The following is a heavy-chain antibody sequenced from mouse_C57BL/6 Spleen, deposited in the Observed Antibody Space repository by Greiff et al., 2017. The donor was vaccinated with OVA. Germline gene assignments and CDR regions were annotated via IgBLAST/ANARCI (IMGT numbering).Heavy chain of an antibody. V-gene: IGHV2-2*01. D-gene: IGHD4-1*01. CDR2: IWSGGST. CDR1: GFSLTSYG. CDR3: AASNWERAWFAY. J-gene: IGHJ3*01. Sequence: VKLMESGPGLVQPSQSLSITCTVSGFSLTSYGVHWVRQSPGKGLEWLGVIWSGGSTDYNAAFISRLSISKDNSKSQVFFKMNSLQADDTAIYYCAASNWERAWFAYWGQGTLVTVSA.